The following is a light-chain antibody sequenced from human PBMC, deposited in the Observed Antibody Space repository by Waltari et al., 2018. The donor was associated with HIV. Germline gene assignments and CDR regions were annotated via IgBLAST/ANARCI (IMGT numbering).Light chain of an antibody. CDR1: SSNIRSNY. J-gene: IGLJ3*02. V-gene: IGLV1-47*01. CDR3: AAWDNSLSAPV. CDR2: RNN. Sequence: QSVLTQPPSASGTPGQRVTIPCSGSSSNIRSNYVYWYQQLPGTAPKLLIYRNNQRPSGVPDRFSGSKSGTSASLAISGLRSEDEADYYCAAWDNSLSAPVFGGGTKLTVL.